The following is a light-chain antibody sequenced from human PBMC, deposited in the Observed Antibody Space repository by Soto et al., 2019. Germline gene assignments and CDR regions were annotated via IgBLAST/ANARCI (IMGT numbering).Light chain of an antibody. CDR2: G. V-gene: IGLV1-40*01. Sequence: QSVLTQPPSVSGAPGQRVTISCTGSGSNIGAGYPVHWYQQLPGTAPKLLVAGNRPSGVPDRFSVSKSGASASLAITGLQAEDEADYYCQSYDSSLSRRWVFGGGTQLTVL. CDR3: QSYDSSLSRRWV. J-gene: IGLJ3*02. CDR1: GSNIGAGYP.